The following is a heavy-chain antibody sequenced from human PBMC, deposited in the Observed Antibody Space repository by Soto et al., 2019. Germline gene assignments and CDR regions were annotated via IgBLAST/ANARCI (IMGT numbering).Heavy chain of an antibody. V-gene: IGHV1-69*13. CDR1: GGTFSSYA. Sequence: SVKVSCKASGGTFSSYAISWVRQAPGQGLEWMGGIIPIFGTANYAQKFQGRVTITADESTSTAYMELSSLRSEDTAVYYCAGALDIVVVPAAKGYYYYYGMDVWGQGTTVTVSS. D-gene: IGHD2-2*01. J-gene: IGHJ6*02. CDR3: AGALDIVVVPAAKGYYYYYGMDV. CDR2: IIPIFGTA.